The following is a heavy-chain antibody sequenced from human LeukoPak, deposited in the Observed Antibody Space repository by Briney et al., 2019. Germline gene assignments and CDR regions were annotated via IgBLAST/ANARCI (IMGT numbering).Heavy chain of an antibody. CDR2: IYSGGST. J-gene: IGHJ5*02. V-gene: IGHV3-53*01. CDR1: GFTVSSNY. CDR3: ARDLFGVVNWFDP. D-gene: IGHD3-3*01. Sequence: GGSLRLSCVASGFTVSSNYMSWVRQAPGKGLEWVSVIYSGGSTYYADSVKGRFTISRDNSKNTLYLQMNSLRAEDTAVYYCARDLFGVVNWFDPWGQGTLVTVSS.